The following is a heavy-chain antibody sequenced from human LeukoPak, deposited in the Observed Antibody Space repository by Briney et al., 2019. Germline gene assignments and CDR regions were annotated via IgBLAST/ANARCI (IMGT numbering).Heavy chain of an antibody. Sequence: AGGSLRLSCAASGFTFNNAWMTWVRQAPGKGLEWVGRIKSKAHGGTTDHAAPVKGRFTISRDDSKNTLYLQMNSLKIGDTAVYYRTTGPPNCSGDCSTHYWGQGTLVTVSS. V-gene: IGHV3-15*01. J-gene: IGHJ4*02. CDR1: GFTFNNAW. D-gene: IGHD2-21*02. CDR3: TTGPPNCSGDCSTHY. CDR2: IKSKAHGGTT.